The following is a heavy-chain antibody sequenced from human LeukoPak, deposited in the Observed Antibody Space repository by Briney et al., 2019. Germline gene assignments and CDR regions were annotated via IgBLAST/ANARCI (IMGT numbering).Heavy chain of an antibody. D-gene: IGHD3-10*01. CDR1: GFSFSNSD. J-gene: IGHJ6*03. Sequence: GGSLRLSCAASGFSFSNSDMHWVRQATGKGLEWVSAIGAGADTYYPDSVKGRFTISRENAKNSLYLQMNSLRAGDTGVYYCASLIEGSYYYMDVWGKGTTVTISS. V-gene: IGHV3-13*01. CDR2: IGAGADT. CDR3: ASLIEGSYYYMDV.